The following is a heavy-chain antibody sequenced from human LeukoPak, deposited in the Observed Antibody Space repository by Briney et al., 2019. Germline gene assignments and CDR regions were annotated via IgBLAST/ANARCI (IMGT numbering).Heavy chain of an antibody. J-gene: IGHJ4*02. D-gene: IGHD2-2*01. Sequence: GGSLRLSCEASGFTFSSYAMSWVRQAPGRGLEWVSGISGSGGSTYYVDSVRGRFTISRDNSKNTLYLQMNSLRAEDTAAYYCAKKSGSTTSSNAYYFDYWGQGTLVTVSS. CDR2: ISGSGGST. CDR3: AKKSGSTTSSNAYYFDY. CDR1: GFTFSSYA. V-gene: IGHV3-23*01.